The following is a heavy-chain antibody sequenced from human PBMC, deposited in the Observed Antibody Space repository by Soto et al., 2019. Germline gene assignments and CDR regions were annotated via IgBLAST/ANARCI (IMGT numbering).Heavy chain of an antibody. Sequence: EASVKVSCKASGYTFTSYGISWVRQAPGQGLEWMGWISAYNGNTNYAQKLQGRVTMTTDTSTSTAYMELRSLRSDDTAVYYCARGHYYDSSGYDAFDYWGQGTLVTVSS. CDR2: ISAYNGNT. D-gene: IGHD3-22*01. V-gene: IGHV1-18*01. CDR3: ARGHYYDSSGYDAFDY. J-gene: IGHJ4*02. CDR1: GYTFTSYG.